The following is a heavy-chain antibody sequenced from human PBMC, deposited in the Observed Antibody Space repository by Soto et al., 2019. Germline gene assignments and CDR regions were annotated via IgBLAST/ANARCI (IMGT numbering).Heavy chain of an antibody. J-gene: IGHJ6*02. CDR3: ARERITMVRATYYYYGMGV. CDR2: IYYSGST. D-gene: IGHD3-10*01. Sequence: PSETLSLTCTVSGGSISSYYWSWIRQPPGKGLEWIGYIYYSGSTNYNPSLKSRVTISVDTSKNQFSLKLSSVTAADTAVYYCARERITMVRATYYYYGMGVWGQGTTVTVSS. CDR1: GGSISSYY. V-gene: IGHV4-59*01.